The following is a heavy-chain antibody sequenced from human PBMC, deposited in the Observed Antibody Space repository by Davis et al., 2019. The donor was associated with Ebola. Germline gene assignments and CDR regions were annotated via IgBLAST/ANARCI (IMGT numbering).Heavy chain of an antibody. J-gene: IGHJ4*02. CDR2: INHSGST. CDR1: GGSISSSNW. CDR3: ARGPFWSGYPLDY. V-gene: IGHV4-4*02. D-gene: IGHD3-3*01. Sequence: SETLSLTCAVSGGSISSSNWWRWVRQPPGKGLEWIGEINHSGSTNYNPSLKSRVTISVDTSKNQFSLKLSSVTAADTAVYYCARGPFWSGYPLDYWGQGTLVTVSS.